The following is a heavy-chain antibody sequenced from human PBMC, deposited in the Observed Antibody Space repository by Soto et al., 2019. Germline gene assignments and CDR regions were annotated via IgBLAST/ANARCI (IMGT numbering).Heavy chain of an antibody. CDR1: GFTVSSNY. J-gene: IGHJ4*02. CDR2: IYSGGST. Sequence: EVQLVETGGGLIQPGGSLRLSCAASGFTVSSNYMSWVRQAPGKGLEWVSVIYSGGSTYYADSVKGRFTISRDNSKNTLYLQMNSLRADDTAVYYCAGEGTYDSSGYSYYFDYWGQGTLVTVSS. D-gene: IGHD3-22*01. CDR3: AGEGTYDSSGYSYYFDY. V-gene: IGHV3-53*02.